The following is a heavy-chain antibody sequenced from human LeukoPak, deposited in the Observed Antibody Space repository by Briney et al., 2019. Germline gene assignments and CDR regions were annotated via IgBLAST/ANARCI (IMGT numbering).Heavy chain of an antibody. Sequence: SETLSLTCTVSGGSISSSSYYLGWIRQPPGKGLEWIGSIYYSGSTYYNPSLKSRVTISVDTSKNQFSLKLSSVTAADTAVYYCARRTYSSSHAFDYWGQGTLVTVSS. V-gene: IGHV4-39*01. CDR1: GGSISSSSYY. CDR2: IYYSGST. CDR3: ARRTYSSSHAFDY. D-gene: IGHD6-6*01. J-gene: IGHJ4*02.